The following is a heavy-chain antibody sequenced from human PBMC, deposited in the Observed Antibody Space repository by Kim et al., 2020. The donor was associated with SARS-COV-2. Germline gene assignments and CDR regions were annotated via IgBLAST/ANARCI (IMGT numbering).Heavy chain of an antibody. CDR3: AKAIWNHNMAIDY. J-gene: IGHJ4*02. D-gene: IGHD1-1*01. V-gene: IGHV3-23*01. Sequence: HDADSVKGRFTISRDNSKNMLYLQMNSLRAEDTALYYCAKAIWNHNMAIDYWGQGTPVTVSS.